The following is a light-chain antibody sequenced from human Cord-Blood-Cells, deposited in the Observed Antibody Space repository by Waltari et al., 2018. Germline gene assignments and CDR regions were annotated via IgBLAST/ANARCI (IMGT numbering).Light chain of an antibody. CDR3: QQRSNWPPIT. CDR1: QRVSSY. CDR2: DAS. V-gene: IGKV3-11*01. Sequence: EIVLTQSPATLSLSPGVRATLSCRASQRVSSYLAWYQQKPGQAPRLLIYDASNRATGIPARFSGSASGTDFTLTISSLEPEDFAVYYCQQRSNWPPITFGQGTRLEIK. J-gene: IGKJ5*01.